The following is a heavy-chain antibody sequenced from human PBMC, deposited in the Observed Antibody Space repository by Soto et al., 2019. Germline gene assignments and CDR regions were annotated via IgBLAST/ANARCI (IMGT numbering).Heavy chain of an antibody. Sequence: QLQLQESGPGLVKPSETLSLTCTVSGGSISSSSNYWGWIRQPPGKGLEWIGNIYYIENTYYNPSLKSRVTISVDTSKNQFSLRLTSVTAADTAVYYCATHPPYGPLDHWGQGTLVTVSS. CDR3: ATHPPYGPLDH. CDR1: GGSISSSSNY. CDR2: IYYIENT. D-gene: IGHD4-17*01. J-gene: IGHJ4*02. V-gene: IGHV4-39*01.